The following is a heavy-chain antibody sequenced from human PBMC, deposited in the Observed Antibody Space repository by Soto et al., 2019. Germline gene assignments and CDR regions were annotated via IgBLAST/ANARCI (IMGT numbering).Heavy chain of an antibody. CDR3: ASRYYDFWSGYYGRLDY. D-gene: IGHD3-3*01. Sequence: SETLSLTCTVSGGSISSSSYYWGWIRQPPGKGLEWIGSIYYSGSTYYNPSLKSRVTISVDTSKNQFSLKLSSVTAADTAVYYCASRYYDFWSGYYGRLDYWGQGTLVTVPQ. V-gene: IGHV4-39*01. J-gene: IGHJ4*02. CDR1: GGSISSSSYY. CDR2: IYYSGST.